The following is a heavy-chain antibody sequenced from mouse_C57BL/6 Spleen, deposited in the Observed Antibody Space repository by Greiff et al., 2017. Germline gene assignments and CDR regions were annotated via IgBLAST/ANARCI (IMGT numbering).Heavy chain of an antibody. Sequence: EVKLMESGPGMVKPSQSLSLTCTVTGYSITSGYDWHWIRHFPGNKLEWMGYISYSGSTNYNPSLKSRISITHDTSKNHFFLKLNSVTTEDTATYYCARAARLGAWFAYWGQGTLVTVSA. D-gene: IGHD4-1*01. CDR2: ISYSGST. V-gene: IGHV3-1*01. CDR1: GYSITSGYD. J-gene: IGHJ3*01. CDR3: ARAARLGAWFAY.